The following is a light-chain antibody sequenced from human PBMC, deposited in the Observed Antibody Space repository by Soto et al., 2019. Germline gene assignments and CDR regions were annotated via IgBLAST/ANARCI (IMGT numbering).Light chain of an antibody. CDR2: QDS. J-gene: IGLJ2*01. Sequence: SYELTQPPSVFVSAGQTASITCSGDKLGDKYACWYQQKPGQSPVLVIYQDSKRPSGIPERFSGSNSGNTATLTISGTQAMDEADYYCQAWDSSTGVFGGGTKVTVL. V-gene: IGLV3-1*01. CDR1: KLGDKY. CDR3: QAWDSSTGV.